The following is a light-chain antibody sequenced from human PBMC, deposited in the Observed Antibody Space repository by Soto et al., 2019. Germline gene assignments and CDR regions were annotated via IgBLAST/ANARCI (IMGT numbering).Light chain of an antibody. J-gene: IGKJ1*01. CDR3: QQRTDRPPWT. CDR1: QSVTTQ. Sequence: IVLTQSPGTLSLSPGERATLSCRASQSVTTQLAWYQQKPGQAPRLIIHGTSTRATGIPARFSGSGSGTEFTLTISSLQSEDFAVYYCQQRTDRPPWTFGQGTKVDIK. V-gene: IGKV3-15*01. CDR2: GTS.